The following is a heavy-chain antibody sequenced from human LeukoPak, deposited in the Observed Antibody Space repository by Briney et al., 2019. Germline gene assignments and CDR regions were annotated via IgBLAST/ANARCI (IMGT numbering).Heavy chain of an antibody. Sequence: GASVKVSCKASGYTFTGYYMHWVRQAPGQGLEWMGWINPKSGGTNSAQKFQGRVTLTRDTSISTAYMELSSLRSDDTAVYYCARDKMAMSRNEIDYWGQGTLVTVSS. CDR2: INPKSGGT. V-gene: IGHV1-2*02. CDR3: ARDKMAMSRNEIDY. CDR1: GYTFTGYY. J-gene: IGHJ4*02. D-gene: IGHD5-24*01.